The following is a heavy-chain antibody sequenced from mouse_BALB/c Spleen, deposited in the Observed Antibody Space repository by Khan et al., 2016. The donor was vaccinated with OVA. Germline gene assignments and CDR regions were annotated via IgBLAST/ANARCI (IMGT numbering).Heavy chain of an antibody. J-gene: IGHJ4*01. D-gene: IGHD1-1*01. V-gene: IGHV2-6-7*01. CDR3: ASAYYYGRALDY. CDR2: IWGDGST. Sequence: VQLQESGPGLVAPSQSLSITCTVSGFSLTGYGVNWVRQPPGKGLEWLGMIWGDGSTDYNSALKSRLSISKDNSKSQVFLKMNSLQTDDTARYSCASAYYYGRALDYWGQGTSVTVSS. CDR1: GFSLTGYG.